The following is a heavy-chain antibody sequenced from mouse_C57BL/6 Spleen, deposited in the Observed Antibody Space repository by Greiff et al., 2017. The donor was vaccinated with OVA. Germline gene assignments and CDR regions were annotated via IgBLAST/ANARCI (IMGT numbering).Heavy chain of an antibody. CDR3: ARRQLRSYAMDY. Sequence: VQLQQSGPELVKPGASVKISCKASGYTFTDYYMNWVKQSPGKSLEWIGDINPNNGGTSYTQKFKCKATLTVDKSSSTAYMELRSLTSEDSAVYYCARRQLRSYAMDYWGQGTSGTVSS. V-gene: IGHV1-26*01. D-gene: IGHD3-2*02. CDR2: INPNNGGT. J-gene: IGHJ4*01. CDR1: GYTFTDYY.